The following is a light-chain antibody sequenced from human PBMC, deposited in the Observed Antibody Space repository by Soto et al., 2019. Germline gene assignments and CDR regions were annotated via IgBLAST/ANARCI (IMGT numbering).Light chain of an antibody. Sequence: QSVLTQPPSASGTPGEGVTISCSGSTSNIGSNYVYWYQQLPGTAPKLLIYRNNQRPSGVTDRFSGSKSGTSASPAISGLRSDDEADYFCATWDDSLNGLYVFGTGTKVTVL. V-gene: IGLV1-47*01. CDR1: TSNIGSNY. CDR3: ATWDDSLNGLYV. J-gene: IGLJ1*01. CDR2: RNN.